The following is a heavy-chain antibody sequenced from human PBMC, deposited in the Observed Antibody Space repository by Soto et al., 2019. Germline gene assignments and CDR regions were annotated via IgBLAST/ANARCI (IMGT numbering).Heavy chain of an antibody. V-gene: IGHV4-34*01. Sequence: SETLSLTCAVYGGSFSGYYWSWIRQPPGKGLEWIGEINHSGSTNYNPSLKSRVTISVDTSKNQFSLKLSSVTAADTAVYYCARSGRVRVAATPYYYYGMDVWGQGTTVTVSS. CDR3: ARSGRVRVAATPYYYYGMDV. CDR2: INHSGST. D-gene: IGHD2-15*01. CDR1: GGSFSGYY. J-gene: IGHJ6*02.